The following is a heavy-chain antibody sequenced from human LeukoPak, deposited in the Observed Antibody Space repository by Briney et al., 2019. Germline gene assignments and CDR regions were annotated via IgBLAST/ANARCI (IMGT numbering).Heavy chain of an antibody. J-gene: IGHJ4*02. Sequence: SVKVSCKASGGTFSSYAISWVRPAPGQGLEWMGGIIPIFGTANYAQKFQGRVTITTDESTSTAYMELSSLRSEDTAVYYCAIIQGESDYDIFGIPAYWGQGTLVTVSS. V-gene: IGHV1-69*05. D-gene: IGHD3-9*01. CDR3: AIIQGESDYDIFGIPAY. CDR2: IIPIFGTA. CDR1: GGTFSSYA.